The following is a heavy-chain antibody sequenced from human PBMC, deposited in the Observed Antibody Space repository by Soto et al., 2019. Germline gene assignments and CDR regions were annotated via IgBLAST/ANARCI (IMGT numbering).Heavy chain of an antibody. Sequence: SETLSLTCTVSGGSISSSSYYWGWIRQPPGKGLEWIGSIYYSGSTYYNPSLKSRVTISVDTSKNQFSLKLSSVAAADTAVYYCARVPQYYDILSGYYYYGMDVWGQGTTVTVSS. J-gene: IGHJ6*02. V-gene: IGHV4-39*07. CDR1: GGSISSSSYY. D-gene: IGHD3-9*01. CDR3: ARVPQYYDILSGYYYYGMDV. CDR2: IYYSGST.